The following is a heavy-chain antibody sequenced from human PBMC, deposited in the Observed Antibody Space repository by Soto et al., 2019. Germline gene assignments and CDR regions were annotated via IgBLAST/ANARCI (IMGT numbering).Heavy chain of an antibody. CDR3: ARGGYYDSSGSRNYHYYGMNV. CDR1: GYSFSTSG. V-gene: IGHV1-18*01. D-gene: IGHD3-22*01. Sequence: ASVKVSCKAAGYSFSTSGINWVRQAPGQGLEWLGWISPYDGNTKYAQILQGRVSMTTDTSTKTAYMEVRSLRSDDTAVYYCARGGYYDSSGSRNYHYYGMNVWGQGTTVTVSS. J-gene: IGHJ6*02. CDR2: ISPYDGNT.